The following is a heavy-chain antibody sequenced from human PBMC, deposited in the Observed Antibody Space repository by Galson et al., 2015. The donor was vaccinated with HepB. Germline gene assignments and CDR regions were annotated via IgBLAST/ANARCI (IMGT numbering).Heavy chain of an antibody. CDR3: ASMDIVATITVDY. D-gene: IGHD5-12*01. J-gene: IGHJ4*02. Sequence: SLRLSCAAAGFTFSSYAMHGVRQAPGKGLGWVAVISYDGSNKYYADSVKGRFTISRDNSKNTLYLQMNSLRAEDTAVYYCASMDIVATITVDYWGQGTLVTVSS. CDR2: ISYDGSNK. V-gene: IGHV3-30*04. CDR1: GFTFSSYA.